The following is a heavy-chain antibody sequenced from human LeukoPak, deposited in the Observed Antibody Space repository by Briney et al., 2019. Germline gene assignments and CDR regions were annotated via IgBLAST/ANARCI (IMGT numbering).Heavy chain of an antibody. CDR2: ISGSGGNT. V-gene: IGHV3-23*01. CDR1: GFTFSNYA. Sequence: PGGSLRLSCAASGFTFSNYAMSWVRQAPGKGLEWASAISGSGGNTYYADSVKGRFTISRDNSKNTLYLQMNSLRADDTAVYYCGPSLGELSQSSLFDYWGQGTLVTVSS. CDR3: GPSLGELSQSSLFDY. J-gene: IGHJ4*02. D-gene: IGHD3-16*02.